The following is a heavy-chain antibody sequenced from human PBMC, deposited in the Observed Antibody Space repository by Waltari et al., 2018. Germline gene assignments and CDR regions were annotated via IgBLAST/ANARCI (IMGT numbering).Heavy chain of an antibody. J-gene: IGHJ6*03. CDR1: GYTFTGYY. CDR3: ARGPSIYGPEDYYYYMDV. D-gene: IGHD3-3*01. CDR2: INPNSGGT. V-gene: IGHV1-2*02. Sequence: QVQLVQSGAEVKKPGASVKVSCKASGYTFTGYYMHWVRQAPGQGLEWMGWINPNSGGTNYGQKFQGRVTMTRDTAISTAYMELSRLRSDDTAVYYCARGPSIYGPEDYYYYMDVWGKGTTVTVSS.